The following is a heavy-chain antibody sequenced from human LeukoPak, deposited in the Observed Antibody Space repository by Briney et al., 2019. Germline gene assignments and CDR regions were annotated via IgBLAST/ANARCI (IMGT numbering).Heavy chain of an antibody. J-gene: IGHJ5*02. V-gene: IGHV1-2*06. CDR2: INPNSGGT. CDR3: AGAMVRGVNWFDP. CDR1: GYTFTGYY. Sequence: ASVKVSCKASGYTFTGYYMHWVRQAPGQGLEWMGRINPNSGGTNYAQKFQGRVTMTRDTSISTAYMELSRLRSDDTAVYYCAGAMVRGVNWFDPWGQGTLVTVSS. D-gene: IGHD3-10*01.